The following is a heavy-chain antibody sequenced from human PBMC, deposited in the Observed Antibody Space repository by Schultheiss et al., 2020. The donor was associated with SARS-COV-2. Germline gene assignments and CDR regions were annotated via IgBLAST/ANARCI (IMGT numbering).Heavy chain of an antibody. J-gene: IGHJ5*02. CDR2: ISSSGSTI. V-gene: IGHV3-48*01. CDR1: GFTFSSYW. CDR3: AKGHSRQGRNFFEDP. D-gene: IGHD6-13*01. Sequence: GGSLRLSCAASGFTFSSYWMSWVRQAPGKGLEWVSYISSSGSTIYYADSVKGRFTISRDNSKNTLYLQMNSLRAEDTAVYYCAKGHSRQGRNFFEDPWGQGTLVTVSS.